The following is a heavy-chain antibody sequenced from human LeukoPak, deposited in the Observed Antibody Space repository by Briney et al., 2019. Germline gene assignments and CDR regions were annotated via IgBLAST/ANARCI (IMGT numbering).Heavy chain of an antibody. Sequence: GALRLSCAASGFTFSSYSMNWVRQAPGKGLEWGSYISGSSSTIYYADSVKGRFTISRDNGKNTPYLQMNSLRAEDTAVYYCARGSTYYDSSGQVPFDYWGQGTLVTVSS. CDR1: GFTFSSYS. D-gene: IGHD3-22*01. CDR2: ISGSSSTI. CDR3: ARGSTYYDSSGQVPFDY. V-gene: IGHV3-48*01. J-gene: IGHJ4*02.